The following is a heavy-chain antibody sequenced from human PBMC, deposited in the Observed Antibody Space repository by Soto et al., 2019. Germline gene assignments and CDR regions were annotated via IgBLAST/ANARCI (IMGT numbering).Heavy chain of an antibody. J-gene: IGHJ6*03. CDR2: IYYTGRT. Sequence: SETLSLTCTVSGGSITSYYWSWIRQPPGKGLEWIGHIYYTGRTTYNTSLKSRVTISVDTSKNQFSLKLNSVTAADTAVFYCARRRAGRFSSFYMDAWGKGTTVTVSS. V-gene: IGHV4-59*08. D-gene: IGHD6-6*01. CDR1: GGSITSYY. CDR3: ARRRAGRFSSFYMDA.